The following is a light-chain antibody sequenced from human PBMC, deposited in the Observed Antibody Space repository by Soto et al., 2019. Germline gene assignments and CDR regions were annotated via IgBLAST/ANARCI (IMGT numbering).Light chain of an antibody. Sequence: PGDRVTITCRASQSISSWLAWYQQKPGKAPKLLIYDASNRATGIPARFSGSGSGTDFTLTISSLEPEDFAIYYCQQRQYWPPITFGQGTRLEIK. CDR2: DAS. CDR1: QSISSW. J-gene: IGKJ5*01. V-gene: IGKV3-11*01. CDR3: QQRQYWPPIT.